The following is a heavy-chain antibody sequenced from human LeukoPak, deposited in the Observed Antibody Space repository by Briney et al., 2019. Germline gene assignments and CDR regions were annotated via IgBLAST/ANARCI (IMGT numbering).Heavy chain of an antibody. CDR2: ISGSGGST. CDR1: GFTFSSYG. J-gene: IGHJ4*02. CDR3: AKERVVPAAPYYFDY. V-gene: IGHV3-23*01. D-gene: IGHD2-2*01. Sequence: GGTLRLSSAASGFTFSSYGMSWVRQAPGKGLEWVSAISGSGGSTYYADSVKGRFTISRDNSKNTLYLQMNSLRAEDTAVYYCAKERVVPAAPYYFDYWGQGTLVTVSS.